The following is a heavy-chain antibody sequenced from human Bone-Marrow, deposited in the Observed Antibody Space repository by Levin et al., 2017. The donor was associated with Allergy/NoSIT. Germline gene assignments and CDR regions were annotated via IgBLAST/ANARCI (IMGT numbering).Heavy chain of an antibody. V-gene: IGHV4-30-4*01. CDR3: ARDQCGGDCYSGNVLDY. CDR1: GDSIRSDEYF. CDR2: VHYSGTT. D-gene: IGHD2-21*02. Sequence: PSETLSLTCSVSGDSIRSDEYFWSWIRQSPRKGLEYIGYVHYSGTTYYNPSLESRLLISVDTSKNQFSLKLTSVTAADTAVYYCARDQCGGDCYSGNVLDYWGQGILVTVSS. J-gene: IGHJ4*02.